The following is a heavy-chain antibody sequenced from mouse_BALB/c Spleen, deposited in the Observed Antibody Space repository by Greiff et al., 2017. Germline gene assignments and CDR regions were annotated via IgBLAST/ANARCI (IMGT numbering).Heavy chain of an antibody. V-gene: IGHV5-4*02. CDR3: ARDHYYGSSGGYCDY. D-gene: IGHD1-1*01. CDR2: ISAGGSYT. CDR1: GFTFSDYY. Sequence: DVKLVESGGGLVKPGGSLKLSCAASGFTFSDYYMYWVRQTPEKRLEWVATISAGGSYTYYPDSVKGRFTISRDNAKNNLYLQMSSLKSEDTAMYYCARDHYYGSSGGYCDYWGQGTALTVSS. J-gene: IGHJ2*01.